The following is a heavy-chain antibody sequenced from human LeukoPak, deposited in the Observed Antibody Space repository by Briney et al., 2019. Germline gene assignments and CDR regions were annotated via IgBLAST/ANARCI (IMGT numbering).Heavy chain of an antibody. D-gene: IGHD1-1*01. CDR1: GDSISSTTYY. J-gene: IGHJ4*02. Sequence: SETLSLTCTVSGDSISSTTYYWGWIRQPPGKGLEWIGSIYYTGSTYYNPSPKSRVTISVDTSKNQFSLKLSSVTAADTAVYYCARVGPKLEPSEYYFDYWGQGTLVTVSS. CDR3: ARVGPKLEPSEYYFDY. V-gene: IGHV4-39*07. CDR2: IYYTGST.